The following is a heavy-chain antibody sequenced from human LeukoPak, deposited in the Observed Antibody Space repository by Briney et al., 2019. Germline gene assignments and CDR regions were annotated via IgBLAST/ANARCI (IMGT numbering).Heavy chain of an antibody. CDR1: GFTFSNYW. D-gene: IGHD3-3*01. J-gene: IGHJ6*03. V-gene: IGHV3-7*01. CDR2: IKQDGIEK. Sequence: GGSLRLSCAASGFTFSNYWMTWVRQAPGKGLEWVANIKQDGIEKYYVASVKGRFTISRENTKNSLYLQINSLRAEDTAVYHCAREVGLRSLGTEYYIDVWGRGIAVTVSS. CDR3: AREVGLRSLGTEYYIDV.